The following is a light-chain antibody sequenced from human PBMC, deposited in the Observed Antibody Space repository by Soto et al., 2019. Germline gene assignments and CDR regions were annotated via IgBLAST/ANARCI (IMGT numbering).Light chain of an antibody. CDR1: SSDVGGYNY. Sequence: QSALTQPPSASGSTGLSVTISCTGTSSDVGGYNYVSWYQQKPGKVPKLMIYEVNKRPSGVPDRFSGSKSGNTASLTVSGLQAEDEADYYCTSYAGGNNVFGTGTKLTVL. CDR2: EVN. J-gene: IGLJ1*01. CDR3: TSYAGGNNV. V-gene: IGLV2-8*01.